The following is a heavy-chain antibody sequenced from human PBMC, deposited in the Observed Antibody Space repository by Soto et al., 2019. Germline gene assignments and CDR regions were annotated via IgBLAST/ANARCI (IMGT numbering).Heavy chain of an antibody. Sequence: EVQLAESGGGLVKPGGSLRLSCAASGFTFHTYTMNWVRQAPGKGLEWVSSISSRSSYIYYADSVKGRFTISRDDARNSLSLQMSGLRVEDTAVYDCAREAVSRPTTYHGLYVWCQGTTVTVSS. D-gene: IGHD6-19*01. CDR1: GFTFHTYT. CDR3: AREAVSRPTTYHGLYV. V-gene: IGHV3-21*01. J-gene: IGHJ6*02. CDR2: ISSRSSYI.